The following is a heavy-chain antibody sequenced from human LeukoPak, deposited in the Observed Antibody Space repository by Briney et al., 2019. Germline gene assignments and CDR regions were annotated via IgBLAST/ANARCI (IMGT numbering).Heavy chain of an antibody. V-gene: IGHV4-39*01. J-gene: IGHJ3*02. CDR1: GGSITTTTYY. D-gene: IGHD2-8*01. Sequence: PSETLSLTCALSGGSITTTTYYWGWIRQPPGKGLEWIGSSYYSGNTYYNPSLKSRLTISIDTSRKQFSLKLSSVTAADTAVYYCARGYCINGVCYYDAFDIWGQGTMVTVFS. CDR3: ARGYCINGVCYYDAFDI. CDR2: SYYSGNT.